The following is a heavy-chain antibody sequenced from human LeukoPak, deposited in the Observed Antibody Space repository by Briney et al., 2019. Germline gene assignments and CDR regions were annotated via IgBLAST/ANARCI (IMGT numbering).Heavy chain of an antibody. CDR3: ARMVSAFGVAST. D-gene: IGHD3-3*01. CDR2: IYYSGRT. Sequence: TSETLSLTCNVSGGSVSSGDYYWGWIRQPPGKGLEWIGSIYYSGRTHYNPSLKSRVTISIDTSKNQFSLKLRSVTASDTAVYYCARMVSAFGVASTWGQGTVVTVSS. J-gene: IGHJ3*01. V-gene: IGHV4-39*01. CDR1: GGSVSSGDYY.